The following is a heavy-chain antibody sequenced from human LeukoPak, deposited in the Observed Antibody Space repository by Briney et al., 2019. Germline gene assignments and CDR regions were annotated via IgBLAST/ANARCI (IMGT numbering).Heavy chain of an antibody. CDR2: IYYSGST. CDR3: ARPTIFRRGRYFDY. V-gene: IGHV4-59*12. J-gene: IGHJ4*02. Sequence: SETLSLTCTVSGGSISSYYWSWIRQPPGKGLEWIGYIYYSGSTNYNPSLKSRVTMSVDTSKNQFSLKLSSVTAADTAVYYCARPTIFRRGRYFDYWGQGTRVTVSS. D-gene: IGHD3-9*01. CDR1: GGSISSYY.